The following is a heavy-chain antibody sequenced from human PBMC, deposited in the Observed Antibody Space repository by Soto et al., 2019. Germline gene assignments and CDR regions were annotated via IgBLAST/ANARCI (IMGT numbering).Heavy chain of an antibody. Sequence: LRLSCAASGFTFSSYTMSWVRQAPGKGLEWVSSISGSGGSTYYADSVKGRFTISRDNSKNTLYLQLNSLRAEDTAVYFCAKDPSLLVIVTFDYWGQGTLVTVSS. CDR1: GFTFSSYT. CDR3: AKDPSLLVIVTFDY. CDR2: ISGSGGST. V-gene: IGHV3-23*01. D-gene: IGHD2-2*01. J-gene: IGHJ4*02.